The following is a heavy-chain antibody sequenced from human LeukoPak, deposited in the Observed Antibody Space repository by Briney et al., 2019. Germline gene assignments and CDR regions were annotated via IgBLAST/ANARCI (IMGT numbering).Heavy chain of an antibody. CDR3: ARVYGYCSGGSCYPDAFDI. V-gene: IGHV4-39*07. Sequence: SETLSLTCTVSGDSISSSSYYWGWIRQPPGKGLEWIGSIYYSGSTYYNPSLKSRVTISVDTSKNQFSLKLSSVTAADTAVYYCARVYGYCSGGSCYPDAFDIWGQGTMVTVSS. CDR1: GDSISSSSYY. CDR2: IYYSGST. J-gene: IGHJ3*02. D-gene: IGHD2-15*01.